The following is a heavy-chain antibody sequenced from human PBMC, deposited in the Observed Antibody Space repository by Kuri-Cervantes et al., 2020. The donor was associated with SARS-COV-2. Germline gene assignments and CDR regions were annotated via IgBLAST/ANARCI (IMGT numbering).Heavy chain of an antibody. D-gene: IGHD5-18*01. CDR1: GFTFKTYT. V-gene: IGHV3-21*01. CDR3: ASPGYSYGSYRDY. Sequence: GGSLRPSCGASGFTFKTYTMNWVRQAPGKALQWISSISGSGSYIYYADSLRGRFTISRDDAKNSLYLQMNSLRAEDTAVYYCASPGYSYGSYRDYWGQGTLVTVSS. J-gene: IGHJ4*02. CDR2: ISGSGSYI.